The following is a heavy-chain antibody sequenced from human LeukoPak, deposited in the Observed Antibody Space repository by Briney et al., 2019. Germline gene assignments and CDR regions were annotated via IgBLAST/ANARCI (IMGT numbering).Heavy chain of an antibody. CDR1: GGSISSGSYN. CDR3: ARHGRSSWLNWFDP. J-gene: IGHJ5*02. V-gene: IGHV4-39*01. CDR2: VSYSGNT. D-gene: IGHD6-13*01. Sequence: PSETLSLTCTVSGGSISSGSYNWGWIRQPPGKGLVWIGSVSYSGNTYYNPSLKSRVTMSVDTSKNQFSLNLSSVTAADRAVYYCARHGRSSWLNWFDPWGHGTQVTVSS.